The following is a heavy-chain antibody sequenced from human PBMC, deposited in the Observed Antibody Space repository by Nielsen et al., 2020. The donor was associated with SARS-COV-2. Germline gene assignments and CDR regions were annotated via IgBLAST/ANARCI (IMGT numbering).Heavy chain of an antibody. J-gene: IGHJ4*02. Sequence: WIRQPPGKALEWLARIDWDDDRYYSTSLRTRPTISKDTSKNQVVLTMTNMDPVDTATYYCARIKLGYCSGGSCYTLDYWGQGTLVTVSS. D-gene: IGHD2-15*01. V-gene: IGHV2-70*11. CDR3: ARIKLGYCSGGSCYTLDY. CDR2: IDWDDDR.